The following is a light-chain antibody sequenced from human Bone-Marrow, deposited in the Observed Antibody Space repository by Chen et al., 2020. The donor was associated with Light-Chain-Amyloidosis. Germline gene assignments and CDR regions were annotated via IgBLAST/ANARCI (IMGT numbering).Light chain of an antibody. CDR2: DDS. V-gene: IGLV3-21*02. J-gene: IGLJ3*02. CDR1: NIGSTS. Sequence: SYVLTQPSSVSVAPGQTDTIACGGNNIGSTSVHWYQQTPGQAPLLVVYDDSDRPSGIPERLSGSDSGNTATLTIIRGEAGDEADYYCQVWDRSSDRPVFGGGTKLTVL. CDR3: QVWDRSSDRPV.